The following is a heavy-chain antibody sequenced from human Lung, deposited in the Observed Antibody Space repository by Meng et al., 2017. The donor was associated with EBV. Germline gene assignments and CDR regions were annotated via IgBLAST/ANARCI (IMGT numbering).Heavy chain of an antibody. J-gene: IGHJ4*02. CDR3: ARGGYYSFDY. Sequence: QVQRQESGPGLVKPSETPSLTCAVSGGSISSVYWWTWVRQSTGKGLEWIGEIYHSGSTNYNPFLKSRVTISVDKSKNQFSLKLTSVTAADTAVYYCARGGYYSFDYWGQGTLVTVSS. V-gene: IGHV4-4*02. CDR1: GGSISSVYW. CDR2: IYHSGST. D-gene: IGHD5-18*01.